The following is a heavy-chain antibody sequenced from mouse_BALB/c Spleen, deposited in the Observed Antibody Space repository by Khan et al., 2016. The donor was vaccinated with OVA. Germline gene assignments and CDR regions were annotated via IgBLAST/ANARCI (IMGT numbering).Heavy chain of an antibody. V-gene: IGHV1S81*02. CDR3: TRSGYGSFAY. CDR2: SNPNNGGT. CDR1: GYTFSSYY. D-gene: IGHD2-2*01. J-gene: IGHJ3*01. Sequence: QVQLKQSGAELVKPGASVKLSCKASGYTFSSYYLYWVKQRPGQGLEWIGESNPNNGGTNFNEKFKSKATLTVDKSSSTAYMQLSSLTSEDSAVDYCTRSGYGSFAYWGQGTLVTVSA.